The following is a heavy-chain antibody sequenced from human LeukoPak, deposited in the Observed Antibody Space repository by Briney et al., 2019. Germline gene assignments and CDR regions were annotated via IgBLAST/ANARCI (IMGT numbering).Heavy chain of an antibody. J-gene: IGHJ4*02. CDR2: IKQDGSEK. V-gene: IGHV3-7*01. D-gene: IGHD3-3*01. CDR3: ARWGIDFWSGYQDYFDY. Sequence: GGSLRLSCAASGFTFSSYWMSWVRQAPGKGLEWVANIKQDGSEKYYVDSVKGRFTISRDNAKNSLYLQMSSLRAEDTAVYYCARWGIDFWSGYQDYFDYWGQGTLVTVSS. CDR1: GFTFSSYW.